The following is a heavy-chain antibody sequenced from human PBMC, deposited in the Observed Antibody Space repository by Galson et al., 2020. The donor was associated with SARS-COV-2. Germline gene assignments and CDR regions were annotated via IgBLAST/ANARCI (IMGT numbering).Heavy chain of an antibody. CDR1: GYTFTSYG. Sequence: ASVKVSCKASGYTFTSYGISWVRQAPGQGLEWMGWISPYNLHTNYAQKVQGRVTMTTDTSTSTAYVELRSLISDDTAVYYCATVRGDSNGRFFDYWGQGTLVTVSS. CDR3: ATVRGDSNGRFFDY. CDR2: ISPYNLHT. V-gene: IGHV1-18*04. J-gene: IGHJ4*02. D-gene: IGHD3-22*01.